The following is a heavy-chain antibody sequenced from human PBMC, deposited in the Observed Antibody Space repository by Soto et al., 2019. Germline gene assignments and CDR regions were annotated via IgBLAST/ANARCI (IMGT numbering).Heavy chain of an antibody. V-gene: IGHV3-9*01. CDR2: ITWNSDRI. D-gene: IGHD6-19*01. Sequence: EVQLVESGGGLVLPGRSLRLSCAGTGFSFDDYAMHWVRQAPGKAPEWVSGITWNSDRIVYADSVQGRFTISRDNAKNSLYLQMNSLRADHTAFYYCARDRRGSGWHEFDSWGQGTLVTLSS. CDR3: ARDRRGSGWHEFDS. CDR1: GFSFDDYA. J-gene: IGHJ4*02.